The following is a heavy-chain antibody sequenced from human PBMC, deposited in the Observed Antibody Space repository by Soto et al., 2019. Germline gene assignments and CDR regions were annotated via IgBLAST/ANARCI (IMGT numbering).Heavy chain of an antibody. CDR3: ARDGIWGMGLGELSPITTIDY. CDR2: ISYDGSNK. D-gene: IGHD3-16*02. V-gene: IGHV3-30-3*01. Sequence: GGSLRLSCAASGFTFSSYAMHWVRQAPGKGLEWVAVISYDGSNKYYADSVKGRFTISRDNSKNTLYLQMNSLRAEDTAVYYCARDGIWGMGLGELSPITTIDYWGQGTLVTVSS. J-gene: IGHJ4*02. CDR1: GFTFSSYA.